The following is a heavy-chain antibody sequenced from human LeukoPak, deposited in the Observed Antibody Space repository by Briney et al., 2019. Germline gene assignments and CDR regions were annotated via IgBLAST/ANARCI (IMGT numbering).Heavy chain of an antibody. CDR1: GFTFSSYA. CDR3: ARGKPEGDYYFDY. CDR2: ISSNGGST. Sequence: GGSLRLSCAASGFTFSSYAMHWVRQAPGKGLEYVSAISSNGGSTYYANSVKGRFTISRGNSKNTLYLQMGSLRAEDMAVYYCARGKPEGDYYFDYWGQGTLVTVSS. V-gene: IGHV3-64*01. J-gene: IGHJ4*02. D-gene: IGHD1-14*01.